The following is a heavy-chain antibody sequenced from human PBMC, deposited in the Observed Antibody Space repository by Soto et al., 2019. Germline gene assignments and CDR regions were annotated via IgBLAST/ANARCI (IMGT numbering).Heavy chain of an antibody. CDR3: ARTNYGDDVWFDP. J-gene: IGHJ5*02. V-gene: IGHV4-39*01. D-gene: IGHD4-17*01. Sequence: PSETLSLTCTVSGDSISSSSYYWGWSRQPPGKGLEWIGSIYYSGSTYYNPSLKSRVTISVDTSKNQFSLKLSSVTAADTAVYYCARTNYGDDVWFDPWGRGTLVTVSS. CDR2: IYYSGST. CDR1: GDSISSSSYY.